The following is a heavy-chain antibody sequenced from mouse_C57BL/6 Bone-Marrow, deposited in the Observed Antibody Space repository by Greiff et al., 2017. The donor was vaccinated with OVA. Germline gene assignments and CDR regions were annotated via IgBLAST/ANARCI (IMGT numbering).Heavy chain of an antibody. CDR1: GYTFTSYT. CDR2: INPSSGYT. V-gene: IGHV1-4*01. CDR3: LSPYSHWYFDV. Sequence: VQLQQSGAELARPGASVKMSCKASGYTFTSYTMHWVKQRPGQGLEWIGYINPSSGYTKYNQKFKDKATLTADKSSSTAYMQLSSLTSEDSAVYYCLSPYSHWYFDVWGTGTTVTVSS. D-gene: IGHD2-12*01. J-gene: IGHJ1*03.